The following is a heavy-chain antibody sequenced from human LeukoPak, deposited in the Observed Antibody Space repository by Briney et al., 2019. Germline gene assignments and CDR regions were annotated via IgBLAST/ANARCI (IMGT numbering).Heavy chain of an antibody. CDR3: AKGTEDYYYYYYMDV. J-gene: IGHJ6*03. CDR1: GFTFSSCA. Sequence: GGSLRLSCAASGFTFSSCAMSWVRQAPGKGLEWVSAISGSGGSTYYADSVKGRFTISRDNSKNTLYLQMNSLRAEDTAVYYCAKGTEDYYYYYYMDVWGKGTTVTVSS. V-gene: IGHV3-23*01. D-gene: IGHD1/OR15-1a*01. CDR2: ISGSGGST.